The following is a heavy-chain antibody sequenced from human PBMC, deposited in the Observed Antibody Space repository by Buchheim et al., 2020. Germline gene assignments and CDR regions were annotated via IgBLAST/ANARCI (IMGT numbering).Heavy chain of an antibody. D-gene: IGHD6-19*01. J-gene: IGHJ4*02. V-gene: IGHV3-33*01. Sequence: QVQLVESGGGVVQPGRSLRLSCAASGFTFSGFGMHWLRQAPGKGLEWVAVIYYDGSNKYYEDSVEGRFTISRDNAKNSLYLQMNSLRAEDTAVYYCAREVTSAVAGTAHFDYWGQGTL. CDR1: GFTFSGFG. CDR3: AREVTSAVAGTAHFDY. CDR2: IYYDGSNK.